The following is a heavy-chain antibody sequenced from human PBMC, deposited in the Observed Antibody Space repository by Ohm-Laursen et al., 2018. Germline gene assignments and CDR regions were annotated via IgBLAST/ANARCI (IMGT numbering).Heavy chain of an antibody. CDR1: GGSFSGYY. V-gene: IGHV4-4*07. Sequence: SETLSLTCPVYGGSFSGYYWNWIRQPAGKGLEWIGRIYTSGSTNYNPSLESRVTISADTSKNQFSLRLTSVTAADTAVYYCARQDSGDYYFDYWGQGTLVTVSS. D-gene: IGHD4-17*01. CDR3: ARQDSGDYYFDY. CDR2: IYTSGST. J-gene: IGHJ4*02.